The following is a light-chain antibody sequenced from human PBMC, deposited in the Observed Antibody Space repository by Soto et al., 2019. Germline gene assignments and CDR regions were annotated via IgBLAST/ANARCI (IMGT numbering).Light chain of an antibody. V-gene: IGKV1-9*01. CDR2: AAS. J-gene: IGKJ5*01. CDR1: QGISSY. Sequence: DIQLTQSPSFLSASVGDRVTITCRASQGISSYLAWYQQKPGKAPELLIHAASTVQSGVPSRFSGSGSGTEFTLTISSLQPEDFATYYCQHLIDYPVTFGQGTRLEIK. CDR3: QHLIDYPVT.